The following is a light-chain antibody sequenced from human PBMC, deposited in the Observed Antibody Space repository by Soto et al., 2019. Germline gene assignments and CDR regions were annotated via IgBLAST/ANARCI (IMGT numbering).Light chain of an antibody. CDR2: DAS. CDR1: QDISNY. Sequence: DIQMTQSPSSLSASVGDRVTITCQASQDISNYLNWYQQKPGKAPKLLIYDASNLETGVPSRFSGSGSGTDFTFTISSLQPEDIATYYCQQYDKSPSGPLTFGGGTKVEIK. CDR3: QQYDKSPSGPLT. J-gene: IGKJ4*01. V-gene: IGKV1-33*01.